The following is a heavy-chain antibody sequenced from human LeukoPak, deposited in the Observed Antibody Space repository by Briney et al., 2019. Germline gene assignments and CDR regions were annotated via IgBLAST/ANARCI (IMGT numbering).Heavy chain of an antibody. CDR3: AKDLLGHVYYYDSSGYIDI. Sequence: GGSLRLSCAASGFTFSSYAMSWVRQAPGKGLVWVSAISGSGGSTYYADSVKGRFTISRDNSKNTLYLQMNSLRAEDTAVYYCAKDLLGHVYYYDSSGYIDIWGQGTMVTVSS. V-gene: IGHV3-23*01. D-gene: IGHD3-22*01. CDR2: ISGSGGST. J-gene: IGHJ3*02. CDR1: GFTFSSYA.